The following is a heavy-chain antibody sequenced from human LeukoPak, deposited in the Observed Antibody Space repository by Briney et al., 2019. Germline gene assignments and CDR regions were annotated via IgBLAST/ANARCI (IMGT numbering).Heavy chain of an antibody. CDR2: IRSKAYGGTT. D-gene: IGHD2-8*01. CDR1: GFTFGDYA. V-gene: IGHV3-49*04. J-gene: IGHJ4*02. CDR3: TRELGYCTNGVCYRAYYFDY. Sequence: PGRSLRLSCTAPGFTFGDYAMSWVRQAPGKGLEWVSFIRSKAYGGTTEYAASVKGRFTISRDDSKSIAFLQMNSLKTEDTAVYYCTRELGYCTNGVCYRAYYFDYWGQGTLVTVSS.